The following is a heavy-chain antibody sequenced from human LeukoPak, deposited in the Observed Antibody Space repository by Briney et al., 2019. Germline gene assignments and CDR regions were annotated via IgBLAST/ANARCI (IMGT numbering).Heavy chain of an antibody. V-gene: IGHV3-30*03. CDR1: GFTFSSYG. CDR2: ISYDGSNK. Sequence: GRSLRLSCAASGFTFSSYGMHWVRQAPGKGLEWVAVISYDGSNKYYADSVKGRFTISRDNSKNTLYLQMNSLRAEDTAVYYCARGGAARTSDYWGQGTLVTVSS. J-gene: IGHJ4*02. D-gene: IGHD5-18*01. CDR3: ARGGAARTSDY.